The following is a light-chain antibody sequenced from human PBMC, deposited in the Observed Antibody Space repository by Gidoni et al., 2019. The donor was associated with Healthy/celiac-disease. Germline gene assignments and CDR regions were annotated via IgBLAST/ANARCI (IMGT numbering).Light chain of an antibody. J-gene: IGLJ1*01. V-gene: IGLV1-40*01. CDR2: GNS. CDR1: SSNIGAGYD. CDR3: QAYDSSLSGYV. Sequence: QSVLTQPPSVSGAPGQRVPISCTGSSSNIGAGYDVHGYQQLPGTAPKLLIYGNSNRPSGVPDRFSGSKSGTSASLSITGLQAEDEADYYCQAYDSSLSGYVFGTGTKVTVL.